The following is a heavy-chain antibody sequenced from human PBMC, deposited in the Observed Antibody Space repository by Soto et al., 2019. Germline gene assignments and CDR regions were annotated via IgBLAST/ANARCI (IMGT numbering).Heavy chain of an antibody. CDR2: IIPILGIA. V-gene: IGHV1-69*02. Sequence: SVKVSCKASGGTFSSYTVSWVRQAPGQGLEWMGRIIPILGIANYAQKFQGRVTITADKSTSTAYMEPSSLRSEDTAVYYCEIVVVPAATDYWGQGTLVTVSS. J-gene: IGHJ4*02. CDR1: GGTFSSYT. D-gene: IGHD2-2*01. CDR3: EIVVVPAATDY.